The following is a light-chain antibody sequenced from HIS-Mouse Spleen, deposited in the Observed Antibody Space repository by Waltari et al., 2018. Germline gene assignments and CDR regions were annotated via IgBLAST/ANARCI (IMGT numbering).Light chain of an antibody. CDR2: DAS. Sequence: AIQLTQSPSSLSASVGDRVTITCRASQGISSALAWYQQKPGKAPKLLIYDASSLESGVPSRFSGSGSGTDCTLTISSLQPEDFATYYCQQFNSYPYSTFGGGTKVEIK. V-gene: IGKV1-13*02. CDR1: QGISSA. J-gene: IGKJ4*01. CDR3: QQFNSYPYST.